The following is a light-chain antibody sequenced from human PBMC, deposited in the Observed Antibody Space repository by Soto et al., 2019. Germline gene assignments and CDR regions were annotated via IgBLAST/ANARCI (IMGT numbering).Light chain of an antibody. Sequence: EIVLTHSPATLSLSPGERATLSCRASQSISSSLAWYQQKPGQAPRLLIYDASTRATGFPARFSGSGSGTDFTLTIGSLEPEDFGVYYCQQRSEWPRTFGQGTKVDIK. V-gene: IGKV3-11*01. CDR1: QSISSS. CDR3: QQRSEWPRT. J-gene: IGKJ1*01. CDR2: DAS.